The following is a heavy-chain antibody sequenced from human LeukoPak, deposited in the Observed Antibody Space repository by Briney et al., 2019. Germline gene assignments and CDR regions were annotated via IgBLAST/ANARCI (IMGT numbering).Heavy chain of an antibody. J-gene: IGHJ6*03. V-gene: IGHV1-18*01. CDR1: GYTFTSYG. CDR3: ATTATGYGDYGLDYYYYYMDV. CDR2: ISAYNGNT. Sequence: ASVKVSCKASGYTFTSYGISWVRQAPGQGLEWMGWISAYNGNTNYAQKFQGRVTITADKSTSTAYMELSSLRSEDTAVYYFATTATGYGDYGLDYYYYYMDVWGKGTTVTVSS. D-gene: IGHD4-17*01.